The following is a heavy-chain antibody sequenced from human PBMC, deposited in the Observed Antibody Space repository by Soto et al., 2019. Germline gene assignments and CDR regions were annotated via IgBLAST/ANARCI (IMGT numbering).Heavy chain of an antibody. CDR1: GYNFTSYW. J-gene: IGHJ6*02. CDR3: ARRGSDFWSGLDV. Sequence: GESLKISCKGSGYNFTSYWIIWVRQMPGKGLEWTGNIDPTDSFTNYSPSFQGHVTISTDKSMSTAYLQWDTLKASDTAMYYCARRGSDFWSGLDVWGQGTTVTVSS. D-gene: IGHD3-3*01. V-gene: IGHV5-10-1*01. CDR2: IDPTDSFT.